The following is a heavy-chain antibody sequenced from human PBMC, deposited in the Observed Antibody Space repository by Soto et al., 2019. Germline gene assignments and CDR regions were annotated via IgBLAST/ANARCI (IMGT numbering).Heavy chain of an antibody. D-gene: IGHD2-15*01. J-gene: IGHJ4*02. CDR3: ARGSGNPFDY. CDR2: IYSSGST. CDR1: GGSMNTYY. V-gene: IGHV4-59*01. Sequence: SETLSLTCSVSGGSMNTYYWSWIRQPPGKGLEWIGYIYSSGSTNYKLSLKSRVVFSVDTSKNQFSLKLSSVTAADTAVYYCARGSGNPFDYWGQGTLVTVSS.